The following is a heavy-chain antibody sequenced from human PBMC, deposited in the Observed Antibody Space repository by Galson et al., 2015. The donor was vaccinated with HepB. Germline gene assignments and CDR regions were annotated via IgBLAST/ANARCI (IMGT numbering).Heavy chain of an antibody. CDR3: AKVRGGIAVAGTGFDY. CDR2: IRYDGSNK. D-gene: IGHD6-19*01. Sequence: SLRLSCAASGYTFSSYGMHWVRQAPGKGLEWVAFIRYDGSNKYYADSVKGRFTISRDNSKNTLYLQMNSLRAEDTAVYYCAKVRGGIAVAGTGFDYWGQGTLVTVSS. V-gene: IGHV3-30*02. CDR1: GYTFSSYG. J-gene: IGHJ4*02.